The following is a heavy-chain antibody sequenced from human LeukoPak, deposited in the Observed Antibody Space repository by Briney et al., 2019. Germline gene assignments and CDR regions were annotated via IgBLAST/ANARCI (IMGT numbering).Heavy chain of an antibody. Sequence: AASVKVSCKASGGTFSSYAMNWVRQAPGQGLEWMGWINTNTGNPTYAQGFTGRFVFSLDTSVSTAYLQISSLKAEDTAAYYCARDGGKFGGVIVIDAFDIWGQGTVVTVSS. CDR2: INTNTGNP. D-gene: IGHD3-16*02. CDR1: GGTFSSYA. J-gene: IGHJ3*02. V-gene: IGHV7-4-1*02. CDR3: ARDGGKFGGVIVIDAFDI.